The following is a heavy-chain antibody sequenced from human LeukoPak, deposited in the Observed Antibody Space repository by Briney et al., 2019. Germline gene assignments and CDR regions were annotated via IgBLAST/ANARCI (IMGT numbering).Heavy chain of an antibody. CDR3: ASPIGGWELLGYNGSDP. V-gene: IGHV3-74*01. Sequence: GGSLRLSCAASGFTFSSYWMHWVRQAPGKGLVWVSRINSDGSSTSYADSVKGRFTISRDNAKNTLYLQMNSLRAEDTAVYYCASPIGGWELLGYNGSDPWGQGTLVTVSS. D-gene: IGHD1-26*01. CDR2: INSDGSST. J-gene: IGHJ5*02. CDR1: GFTFSSYW.